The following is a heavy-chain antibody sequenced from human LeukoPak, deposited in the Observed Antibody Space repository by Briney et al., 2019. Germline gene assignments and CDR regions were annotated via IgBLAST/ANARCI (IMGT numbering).Heavy chain of an antibody. CDR1: GFTFNNYA. J-gene: IGHJ4*02. CDR3: ARDSSGWYDY. V-gene: IGHV3-66*01. Sequence: GGSLRLSCAASGFTFNNYAMSWVRQAPGKGLEWVSVIYSGGSTYYADSVKGRFTISRDNSKNTLYLQMNSLRAEDTAVYYCARDSSGWYDYWGQGTLVTVSS. D-gene: IGHD6-19*01. CDR2: IYSGGST.